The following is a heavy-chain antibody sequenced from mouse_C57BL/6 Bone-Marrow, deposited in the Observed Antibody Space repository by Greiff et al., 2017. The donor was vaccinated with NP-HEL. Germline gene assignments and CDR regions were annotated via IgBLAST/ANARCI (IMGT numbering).Heavy chain of an antibody. D-gene: IGHD2-1*01. V-gene: IGHV3-6*01. CDR2: ISYDGSN. Sequence: EVKVEESGPGLVKPSQSLSLTCSVTGYSITSGYYWNWIRQFPGNKLEWMGYISYDGSNNYNPSLKNRISITRDTSKNQFFLKLDSVTTEDTATYYCARGNYPYAMDYWGQGTSVTVAS. CDR1: GYSITSGYY. J-gene: IGHJ4*01. CDR3: ARGNYPYAMDY.